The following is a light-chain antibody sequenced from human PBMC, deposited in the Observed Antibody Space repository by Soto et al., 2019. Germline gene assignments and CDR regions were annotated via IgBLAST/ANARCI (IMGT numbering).Light chain of an antibody. Sequence: DIQLTQSPSFLSASVGDRVTITCRASQGITTLLAWYQQKPGKAPSLLIYTVSTLQSVVPSRFSGSGYGTEFTITISSLQPEDFATYYCQRLNSFPWTFGQGTKVEIK. V-gene: IGKV1-9*01. J-gene: IGKJ1*01. CDR2: TVS. CDR3: QRLNSFPWT. CDR1: QGITTL.